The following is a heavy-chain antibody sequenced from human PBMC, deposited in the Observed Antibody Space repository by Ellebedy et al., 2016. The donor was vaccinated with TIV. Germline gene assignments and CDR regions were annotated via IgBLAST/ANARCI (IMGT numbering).Heavy chain of an antibody. Sequence: GESLKISCAASGFTFTTFWMSWVRQAPGKGLEWVGNINQDGSEKCHGDSVKGRFTISRDNAKNSVYLQMNSLRAEDTAVYYCTTEPMILVGGRPYTPYDYWGQGALVTVSS. CDR1: GFTFTTFW. CDR2: INQDGSEK. D-gene: IGHD3-22*01. J-gene: IGHJ4*02. V-gene: IGHV3-7*05. CDR3: TTEPMILVGGRPYTPYDY.